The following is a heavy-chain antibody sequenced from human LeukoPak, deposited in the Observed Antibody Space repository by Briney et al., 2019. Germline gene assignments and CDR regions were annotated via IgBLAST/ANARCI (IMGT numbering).Heavy chain of an antibody. CDR1: GGSISSYY. J-gene: IGHJ6*03. D-gene: IGHD2-8*01. Sequence: PSETLSLTCTVSGGSISSYYWSWIRQPPGKGLEWLGYIYYSGSTNYNPSLKSRVTISVDTSKNQFSLKLSSVTAADTAVYYCARGLNGPIYYYYYMDVWGKGTTVTISS. CDR3: ARGLNGPIYYYYYMDV. CDR2: IYYSGST. V-gene: IGHV4-59*01.